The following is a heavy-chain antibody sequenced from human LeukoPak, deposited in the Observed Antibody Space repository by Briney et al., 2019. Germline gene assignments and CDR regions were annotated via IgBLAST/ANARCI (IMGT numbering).Heavy chain of an antibody. V-gene: IGHV3-21*01. CDR2: ISSSSSYI. J-gene: IGHJ4*02. CDR3: ARSGSWYSYFDY. CDR1: GFTFSSYS. D-gene: IGHD2-15*01. Sequence: PGGSLRLPCAASGFTFSSYSMNWVRQAPGKGLEWVSSISSSSSYIYYADSVKGRFTISRDNAKNSLYLQMNSLRAEDTAVYYCARSGSWYSYFDYWGQGTLVTVSS.